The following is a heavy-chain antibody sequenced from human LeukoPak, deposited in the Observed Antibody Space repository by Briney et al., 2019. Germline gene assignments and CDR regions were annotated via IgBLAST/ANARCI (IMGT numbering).Heavy chain of an antibody. Sequence: GGSLRLSCAASGFTLDDYGMTWVRQAPGKGLEWVSGIKWNGGSTYYADSMKGRFTISRDNAKNSLYLQMNSLRVEDTGFYYCARDVEAKPTLPRLDAFDVWGQGTMVTVSS. CDR3: ARDVEAKPTLPRLDAFDV. CDR2: IKWNGGST. CDR1: GFTLDDYG. V-gene: IGHV3-20*04. J-gene: IGHJ3*01.